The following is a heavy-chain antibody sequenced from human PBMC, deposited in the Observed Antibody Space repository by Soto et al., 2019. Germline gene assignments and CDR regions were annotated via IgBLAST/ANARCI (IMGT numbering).Heavy chain of an antibody. Sequence: SCVASGFTLSRYSMNWVLQAPGKGLEWVSYIFVDSTTIYYADSVKGRFTVSRDNAQNSLFLVINSLRAEDTAVYYCARDRDWAFDYWGQGTLVTVSS. CDR3: ARDRDWAFDY. D-gene: IGHD3-9*01. CDR2: IFVDSTTI. J-gene: IGHJ4*02. V-gene: IGHV3-48*04. CDR1: GFTLSRYS.